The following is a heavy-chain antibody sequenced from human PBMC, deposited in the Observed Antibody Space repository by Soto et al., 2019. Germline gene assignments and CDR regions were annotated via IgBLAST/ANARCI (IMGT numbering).Heavy chain of an antibody. D-gene: IGHD6-13*01. J-gene: IGHJ4*01. CDR2: VHFSGST. Sequence: PSETLSLTCDVSGXSISENHWSWIRQAPGKGLEWVGYVHFSGSTTYNPSLAPRLNISFDMSKSQVYLQLTSVTAADTAVYYCARFGAAAAHDDNWGRGVLVTVSS. CDR1: GXSISENH. V-gene: IGHV4-59*01. CDR3: ARFGAAAAHDDN.